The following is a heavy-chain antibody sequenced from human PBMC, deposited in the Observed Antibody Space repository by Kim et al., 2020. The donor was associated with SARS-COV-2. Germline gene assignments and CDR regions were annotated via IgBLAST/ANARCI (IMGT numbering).Heavy chain of an antibody. J-gene: IGHJ6*02. CDR1: GGSISSSSYY. D-gene: IGHD3-10*01. Sequence: SETLSLTCTVSGGSISSSSYYWGWIRQPPGKGLEWIGSIYYSGSTYYNPSLKSRVTISVDTSKNQFSLKLSSVTAADTAVYYCARVWFGELFSYYYYYGMDVWGQGTTVTVSS. CDR2: IYYSGST. CDR3: ARVWFGELFSYYYYYGMDV. V-gene: IGHV4-39*01.